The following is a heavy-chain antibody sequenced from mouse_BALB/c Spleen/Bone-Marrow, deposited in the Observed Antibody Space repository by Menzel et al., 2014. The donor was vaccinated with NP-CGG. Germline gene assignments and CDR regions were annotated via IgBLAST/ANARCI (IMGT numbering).Heavy chain of an antibody. V-gene: IGHV1-66*01. CDR3: ARRDYYGSTYGFDY. Sequence: QVQLKQSGPELVKPGASVKISCKASGYSLTSYYIHWVKQRPGQGLEWIGWIFPRNGSTKYNEKFKGKATLTADTSSGTAYMQLSSLTSEDSAVYFCARRDYYGSTYGFDYWGQGTTLTVSS. D-gene: IGHD1-1*01. CDR1: GYSLTSYY. J-gene: IGHJ2*01. CDR2: IFPRNGST.